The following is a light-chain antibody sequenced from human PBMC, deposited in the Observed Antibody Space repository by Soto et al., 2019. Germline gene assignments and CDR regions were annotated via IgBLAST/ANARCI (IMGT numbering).Light chain of an antibody. CDR1: QDISNY. CDR2: DSS. J-gene: IGKJ4*01. Sequence: DIQITQSPSALSTSVGDRVTLTCQASQDISNYLNWYQQNPAQAPKLLIYDSSALETGVPSRFSGSGAGTDFTFTIRSLQPEDFATYYCQQYDDLPLTFGGGTKVDIK. V-gene: IGKV1-33*01. CDR3: QQYDDLPLT.